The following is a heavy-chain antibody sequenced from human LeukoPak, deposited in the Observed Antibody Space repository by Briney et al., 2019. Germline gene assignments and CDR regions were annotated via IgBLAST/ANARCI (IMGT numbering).Heavy chain of an antibody. Sequence: GGSLRPSCAASGFTFSTNWMIWLRQAPEKGLEWVANIKEDGSATYYVDSVKGRFTISRDNAKNSLYLQMNSLRAEDTAIYYCARGGTRSPIDWGPGTLVTVSS. CDR1: GFTFSTNW. CDR3: ARGGTRSPID. V-gene: IGHV3-7*01. J-gene: IGHJ4*02. CDR2: IKEDGSAT.